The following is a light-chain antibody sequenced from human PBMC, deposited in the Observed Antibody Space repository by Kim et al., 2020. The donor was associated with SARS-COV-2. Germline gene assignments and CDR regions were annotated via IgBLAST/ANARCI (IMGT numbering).Light chain of an antibody. J-gene: IGKJ2*02. Sequence: LSVSPGERPTLSCRASQSVSSNLAWYQQKPGQAPRLLIYGASTRATGIPARFSGSGSGTEFTLTISSLQSEDFAVYYCQQYNNWSTFGQGTKLEI. CDR2: GAS. V-gene: IGKV3-15*01. CDR3: QQYNNWST. CDR1: QSVSSN.